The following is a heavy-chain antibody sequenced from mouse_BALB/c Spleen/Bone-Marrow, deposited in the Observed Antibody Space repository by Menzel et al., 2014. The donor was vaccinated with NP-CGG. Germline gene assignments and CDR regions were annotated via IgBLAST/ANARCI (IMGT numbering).Heavy chain of an antibody. Sequence: VQLKESGAELVKPGASVKLSCTASGFNIKDTYIHWVKQRPEQGLEWIGRLDPANADTKYGPKFQGKATITADTSSNTVYLQFISLTSEDTAIYYCVRAARTFDYWGQGTTLTVSS. CDR3: VRAARTFDY. D-gene: IGHD3-1*01. V-gene: IGHV14-3*02. J-gene: IGHJ2*01. CDR2: LDPANADT. CDR1: GFNIKDTY.